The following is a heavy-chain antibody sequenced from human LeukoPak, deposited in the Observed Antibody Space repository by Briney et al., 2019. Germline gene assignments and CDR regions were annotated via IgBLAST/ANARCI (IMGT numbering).Heavy chain of an antibody. D-gene: IGHD1-26*01. J-gene: IGHJ4*02. CDR2: IYYSGST. Sequence: PSETLSLTCTVSGGSISSYYWSWIRQPPGKGLEWIGYIYYSGSTNYNPSLKSRVTISVDTSKNQFSLKLSSVTAADTAVYYCARSQPATNLGYWGQGTLVTVSS. CDR1: GGSISSYY. V-gene: IGHV4-59*01. CDR3: ARSQPATNLGY.